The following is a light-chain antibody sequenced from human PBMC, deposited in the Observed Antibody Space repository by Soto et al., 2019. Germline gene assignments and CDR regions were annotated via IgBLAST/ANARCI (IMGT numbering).Light chain of an antibody. V-gene: IGKV3-20*01. CDR1: QTVSSNY. Sequence: EIILTPSPDTLSLSPGERATLFCRASQTVSSNYLDWCQQRPGQAPRLLIYGASTRAAGIPDRFSGSGSGADFTLTITRLEPEDSAVYFCQQYTGPPTTFGQGTRLEIK. CDR3: QQYTGPPTT. J-gene: IGKJ5*01. CDR2: GAS.